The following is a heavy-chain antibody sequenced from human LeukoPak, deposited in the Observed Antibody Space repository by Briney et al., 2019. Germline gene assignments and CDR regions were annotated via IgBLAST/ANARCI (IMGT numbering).Heavy chain of an antibody. Sequence: GASVKVSCKASGGSFSSYAISWVRQAPRQGLEWMGGIIPIFGTANYAQKFQGRVTITADESTSTAYMELSSLRSEDTAVYYCARDGFTMVRGVMSYWGQGTLVTVSS. J-gene: IGHJ4*02. V-gene: IGHV1-69*13. CDR3: ARDGFTMVRGVMSY. D-gene: IGHD3-10*01. CDR2: IIPIFGTA. CDR1: GGSFSSYA.